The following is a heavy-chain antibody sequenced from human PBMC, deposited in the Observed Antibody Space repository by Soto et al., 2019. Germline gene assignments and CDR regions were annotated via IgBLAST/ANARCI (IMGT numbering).Heavy chain of an antibody. V-gene: IGHV3-21*01. CDR3: ARDPTPPDYYYYYGMDV. CDR1: GFTFSSYS. J-gene: IGHJ6*02. CDR2: ISSSSSYI. Sequence: PGGSLRLSCAASGFTFSSYSMNWVRQAPGKGLEWVSSISSSSSYIYYADSVKGRFTISRDNAKNSLYLQMNSLRAEDTAVYYCARDPTPPDYYYYYGMDVWGQGTTVTVSS.